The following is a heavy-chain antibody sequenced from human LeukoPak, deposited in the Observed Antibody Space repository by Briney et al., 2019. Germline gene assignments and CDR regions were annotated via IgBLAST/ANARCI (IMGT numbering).Heavy chain of an antibody. CDR1: GFTFSSYG. CDR3: ARGVDCSGGSCYSNWFDP. V-gene: IGHV3-21*01. D-gene: IGHD2-15*01. Sequence: PGGSLRLSCAASGFTFSSYGMHWVRQAPGKGLEWVSSISSSSSYMYYADSVKGRFTVSRDNAKNSLYLQMNSLRAEDTAVYYCARGVDCSGGSCYSNWFDPWGQGTLVTVSS. CDR2: ISSSSSYM. J-gene: IGHJ5*02.